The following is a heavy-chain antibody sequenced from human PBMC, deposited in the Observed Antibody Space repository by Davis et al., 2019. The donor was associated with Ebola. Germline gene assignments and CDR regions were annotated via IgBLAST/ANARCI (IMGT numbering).Heavy chain of an antibody. CDR2: ISWNSGSI. CDR3: AKDRGYYDSSGYYGMDV. J-gene: IGHJ6*02. CDR1: GFTFDDYA. D-gene: IGHD3-22*01. V-gene: IGHV3-9*01. Sequence: SLKISCAASGFTFDDYAMHWVRQAPGKGLEWVSGISWNSGSIGYADSVKGRFTISRDNSKNTLYLQMNSLRAEDTAVYYCAKDRGYYDSSGYYGMDVWGQGTTVTVSS.